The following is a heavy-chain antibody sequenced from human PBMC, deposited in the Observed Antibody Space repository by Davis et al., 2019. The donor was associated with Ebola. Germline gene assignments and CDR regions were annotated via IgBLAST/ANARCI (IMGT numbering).Heavy chain of an antibody. J-gene: IGHJ4*02. Sequence: GESLKISCKGSGYRFTTDWIGWVRQLPGKGLEWMGIINPGDSETRYNPSFHGQVTFSADQSISTAYVQWSSLKASDTAMYFCARQGSAYDFDYWGQGTLVTVSP. CDR2: INPGDSET. V-gene: IGHV5-51*01. D-gene: IGHD5-12*01. CDR3: ARQGSAYDFDY. CDR1: GYRFTTDW.